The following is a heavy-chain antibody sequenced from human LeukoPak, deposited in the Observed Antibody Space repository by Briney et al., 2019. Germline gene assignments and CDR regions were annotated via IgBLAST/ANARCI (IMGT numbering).Heavy chain of an antibody. J-gene: IGHJ4*02. CDR3: AKRGVVIRGILVIGYHQEAYHYDF. V-gene: IGHV3-23*01. CDR1: GISLSNYA. Sequence: GGSLRVSCVVSGISLSNYAMTWVRQARGKGLEWVSYISERGGSTTYADSVKGRFTISRDTSLNTLYLQMNNLRAEDTAVYFCAKRGVVIRGILVIGYHQEAYHYDFWGQGVLATVSS. D-gene: IGHD3-10*01. CDR2: ISERGGST.